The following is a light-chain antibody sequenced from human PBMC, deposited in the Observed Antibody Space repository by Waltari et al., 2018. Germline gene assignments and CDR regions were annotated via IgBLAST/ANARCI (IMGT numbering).Light chain of an antibody. CDR3: QHYVKLPVT. CDR2: VAS. Sequence: EIVLTQSPGTLSLSPGERATLSCWASQSVGSSLAWYQQKRGQAPRLLIYVASTRATGIADRFSGSGSGTDFRLTISRLEPEDFAVYYCQHYVKLPVTFGQGTKVEIK. CDR1: QSVGSS. J-gene: IGKJ1*01. V-gene: IGKV3-20*01.